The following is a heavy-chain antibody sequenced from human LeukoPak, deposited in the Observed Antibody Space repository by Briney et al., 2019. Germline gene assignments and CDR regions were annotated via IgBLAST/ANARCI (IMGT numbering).Heavy chain of an antibody. J-gene: IGHJ4*02. Sequence: PSETLSLTCTVSGDSFNSHYWSWIRQPPGKTLEWIGYIFGSGNTDYNPSLKSRVTMSPDTSRNQFSLKMTSVTAADTALYYCASRPAGSTWYGVFDYWSQGTLVTVSA. CDR2: IFGSGNT. CDR3: ASRPAGSTWYGVFDY. D-gene: IGHD6-13*01. CDR1: GDSFNSHY. V-gene: IGHV4-59*11.